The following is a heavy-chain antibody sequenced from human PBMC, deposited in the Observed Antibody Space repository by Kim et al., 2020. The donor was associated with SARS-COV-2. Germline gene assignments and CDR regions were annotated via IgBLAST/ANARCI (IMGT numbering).Heavy chain of an antibody. CDR3: AKLISSSCDYFAY. CDR1: VSTFSSYA. CDR2: INTVGGTP. Sequence: GGSLRLSCAASVSTFSSYALTWVRQAPGKGLEWVSTINTVGGTPNYADSVKGRFAISRANSKNTLYLQMNSLRAEDTSVYYCAKLISSSCDYFAYWGQGTLVTVSS. D-gene: IGHD2-21*01. J-gene: IGHJ4*02. V-gene: IGHV3-23*01.